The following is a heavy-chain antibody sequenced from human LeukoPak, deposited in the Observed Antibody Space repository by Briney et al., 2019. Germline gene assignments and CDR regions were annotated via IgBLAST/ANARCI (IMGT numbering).Heavy chain of an antibody. J-gene: IGHJ4*02. CDR2: ISSSSSYI. CDR3: ARDRWGKTSSGYGY. Sequence: GGSLRLSCAASGFTFSSYSMNWVRQAPGKGLEWVSSISSSSSYIYHADSVKGRFTISRDNAKNSLYLQMNSLRAEDTAVYYCARDRWGKTSSGYGYWGQGTLVTVSS. CDR1: GFTFSSYS. V-gene: IGHV3-21*01. D-gene: IGHD6-19*01.